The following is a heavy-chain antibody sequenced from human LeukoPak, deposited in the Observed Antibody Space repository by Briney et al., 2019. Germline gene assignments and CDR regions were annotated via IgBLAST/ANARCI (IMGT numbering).Heavy chain of an antibody. V-gene: IGHV3-48*04. J-gene: IGHJ3*02. CDR1: GFTFSSYS. CDR3: ARSGYCTSTSCLNGRGAFDI. CDR2: ISRSSSPI. D-gene: IGHD2-2*01. Sequence: GGSLRLSCAASGFTFSSYSMNWVRQAPGKGLEGVSYISRSSSPIYYADSVKGRFPISRDNAKNSLYLQMNSLRAEDTAVYYCARSGYCTSTSCLNGRGAFDIWGQGTMVTVSS.